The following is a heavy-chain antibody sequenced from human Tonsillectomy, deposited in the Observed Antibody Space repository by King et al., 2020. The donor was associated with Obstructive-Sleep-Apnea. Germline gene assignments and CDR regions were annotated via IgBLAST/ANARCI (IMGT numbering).Heavy chain of an antibody. D-gene: IGHD3-10*01. Sequence: VQLVESGGGVVQPGRSLRLSCAASGFTFSSYGMHWVRQAPGKGLEWVAVLSYDGRNKYYADSVKGRFTISRDNSKNTLYLQMNSLRAEDTAVYYCAGGGESYYAYYFDYWGQGTLVTVSS. V-gene: IGHV3-30*03. CDR1: GFTFSSYG. J-gene: IGHJ4*02. CDR2: LSYDGRNK. CDR3: AGGGESYYAYYFDY.